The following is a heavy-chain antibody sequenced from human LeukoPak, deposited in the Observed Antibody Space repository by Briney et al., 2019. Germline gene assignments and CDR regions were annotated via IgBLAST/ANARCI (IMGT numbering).Heavy chain of an antibody. CDR3: ARLRFLQY. CDR2: ISSSSSTI. Sequence: GGSLRLSCVASGFTFSSYEMNWVRQAPGKGLEWVSYISSSSSTIYYVDSVKGRFTVSRDNAKNSLYLQMNSLRAEDTAVYYCARLRFLQYWGQGTLVTVSS. CDR1: GFTFSSYE. J-gene: IGHJ4*02. V-gene: IGHV3-48*03. D-gene: IGHD3-3*01.